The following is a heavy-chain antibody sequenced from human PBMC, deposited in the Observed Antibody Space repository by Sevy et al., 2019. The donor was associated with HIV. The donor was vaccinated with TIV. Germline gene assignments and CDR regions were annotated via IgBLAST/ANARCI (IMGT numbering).Heavy chain of an antibody. CDR2: IRYDGSDK. CDR1: GFTFSNYG. V-gene: IGHV3-30*02. J-gene: IGHJ4*02. D-gene: IGHD6-13*01. Sequence: GGSLRLSCAASGFTFSNYGMHWVRQVPGKGLERVTFIRYDGSDKYYAASVKGRFTISRDDSKNTLYLQMDSLRPEDTAIYYCAKDLAGPGMRYFDSWGQGTLVTVSS. CDR3: AKDLAGPGMRYFDS.